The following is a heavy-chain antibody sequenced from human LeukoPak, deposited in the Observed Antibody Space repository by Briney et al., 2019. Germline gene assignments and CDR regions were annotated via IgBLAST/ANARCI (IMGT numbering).Heavy chain of an antibody. CDR1: GYTFTDYY. CDR2: INPDTGGS. J-gene: IGHJ4*02. CDR3: ARDHNWGPDY. D-gene: IGHD7-27*01. V-gene: IGHV1-2*02. Sequence: ASVKVSCKPSGYTFTDYYLHWVRQAPGQGLEWMGWINPDTGGSFSAQKFQGRVSLTRDMSISTAYMELSRLTSDDPAVYYCARDHNWGPDYWGQGTLVSVSS.